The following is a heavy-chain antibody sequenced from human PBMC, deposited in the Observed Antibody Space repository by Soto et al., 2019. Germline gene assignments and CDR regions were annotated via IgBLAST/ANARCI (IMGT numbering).Heavy chain of an antibody. D-gene: IGHD2-21*02. CDR1: GFTFIYAW. Sequence: EVQLVESGGGLVKPGGSTRLSCAASGFTFIYAWMTWVRQAPGKGLEWVASIKGKGGNGATDYAAPVKGRFTISRDDSRNTLYLQMTSLKTEDTAVYCCTAGDGRTDNDFWGQGTLVTVSP. CDR3: TAGDGRTDNDF. J-gene: IGHJ4*02. V-gene: IGHV3-15*01. CDR2: IKGKGGNGAT.